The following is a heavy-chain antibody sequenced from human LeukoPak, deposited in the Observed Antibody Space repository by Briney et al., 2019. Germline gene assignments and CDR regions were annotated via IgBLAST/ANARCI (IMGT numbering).Heavy chain of an antibody. J-gene: IGHJ4*02. CDR1: GYTFIGYH. Sequence: ASVKVSCKASGYTFIGYHMHWVRQAPGQGLEWMGWIDPNSGGTNYAQKLQGRVTMTTDTSTSTAYMELWSLRSDDTAVYYCARASYYSGPYYFDYWGQGTLVTVSS. CDR2: IDPNSGGT. V-gene: IGHV1-2*02. D-gene: IGHD1-26*01. CDR3: ARASYYSGPYYFDY.